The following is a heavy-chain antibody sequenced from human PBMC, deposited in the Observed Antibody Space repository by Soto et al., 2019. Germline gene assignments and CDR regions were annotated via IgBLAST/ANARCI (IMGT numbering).Heavy chain of an antibody. J-gene: IGHJ4*02. CDR1: GGSLSRGGVS. CDR2: IYHSGST. CDR3: ARAMTTVTTLDY. D-gene: IGHD4-17*01. Sequence: SGTPSLPCTVSGGSLSRGGVSLGWVRQPPGKGLEWIGYIYHSGSTYYNPSLKSRVTISVDRSKNQFSLKLSSVTAADTAVYYCARAMTTVTTLDYWGQGTLVTVSS. V-gene: IGHV4-30-2*01.